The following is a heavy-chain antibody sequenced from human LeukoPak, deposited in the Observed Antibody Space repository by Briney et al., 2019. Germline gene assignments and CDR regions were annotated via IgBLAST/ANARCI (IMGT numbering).Heavy chain of an antibody. Sequence: SETLSLTCTVSGGSIRSRNDYWGWIRQPPGKGLEYIGSIYYSGTTYYKPSLKSRVTISVDTSKNQFSLKLSSVTAADTAIYYCARDHGYANWFDPWGQGTLVTVSS. CDR3: ARDHGYANWFDP. D-gene: IGHD5-18*01. V-gene: IGHV4-39*07. J-gene: IGHJ5*02. CDR2: IYYSGTT. CDR1: GGSIRSRNDY.